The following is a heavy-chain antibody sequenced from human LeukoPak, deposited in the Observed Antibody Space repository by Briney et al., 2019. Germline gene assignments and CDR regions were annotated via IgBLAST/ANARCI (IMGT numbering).Heavy chain of an antibody. V-gene: IGHV3-7*01. CDR3: ARDAMDYGDFHFDY. J-gene: IGHJ4*02. CDR1: GFTFSSYW. D-gene: IGHD4-17*01. CDR2: IKQDGSEK. Sequence: PGGSLRLSCAASGFTFSSYWMSWVRQAPGKGLEWVANIKQDGSEKYYVDSVKGRFTISRDNAKNSLYLQMNSLRAEDTAVYYCARDAMDYGDFHFDYWGQGTLVTVSS.